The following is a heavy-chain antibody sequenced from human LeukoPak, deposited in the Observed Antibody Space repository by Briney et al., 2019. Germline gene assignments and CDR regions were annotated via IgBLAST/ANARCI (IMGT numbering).Heavy chain of an antibody. V-gene: IGHV1-69*05. J-gene: IGHJ5*02. D-gene: IGHD3-16*01. CDR1: GGTFSSYA. CDR2: IIPIFGTA. Sequence: SVKVSCKASGGTFSSYAISWVRQAPGQGLEWMGGIIPIFGTANYAQKFQGRVTITTDESTSTAYMELSSLRSEDTAVYYCARRDLYGVPGWFDPWGQGTLVTVSS. CDR3: ARRDLYGVPGWFDP.